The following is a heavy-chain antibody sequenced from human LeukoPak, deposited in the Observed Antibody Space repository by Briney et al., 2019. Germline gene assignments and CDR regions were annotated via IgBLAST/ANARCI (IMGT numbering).Heavy chain of an antibody. Sequence: NPSETLSLTCTVSGGSISSYYWSWIRQPPGKGLEWIGYIYYSGSTNYNPSLKSRVTISVDTSKNQFSLKLSSVTAADTAVYYCARHASSYGHRFDYWGQGTLVTVSS. CDR3: ARHASSYGHRFDY. J-gene: IGHJ4*02. D-gene: IGHD5-18*01. V-gene: IGHV4-59*08. CDR1: GGSISSYY. CDR2: IYYSGST.